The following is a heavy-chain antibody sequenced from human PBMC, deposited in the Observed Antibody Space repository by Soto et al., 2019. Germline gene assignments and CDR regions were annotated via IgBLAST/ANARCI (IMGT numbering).Heavy chain of an antibody. CDR2: ISGSGGST. CDR3: AKVMVKNWFDP. J-gene: IGHJ5*02. Sequence: GGSLRLSCAASGFTFSSYAMSWVRQAPGQGLEWVSAISGSGGSTYYADSVKGRFTISRDNSKNTLYLQMSSLRAEDTAVYYCAKVMVKNWFDPWGQGTLVTVSS. CDR1: GFTFSSYA. V-gene: IGHV3-23*01. D-gene: IGHD5-18*01.